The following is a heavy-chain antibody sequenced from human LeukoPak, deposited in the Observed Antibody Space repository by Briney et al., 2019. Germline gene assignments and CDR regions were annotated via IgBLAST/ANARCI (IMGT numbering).Heavy chain of an antibody. J-gene: IGHJ4*02. D-gene: IGHD2-2*01. CDR1: GGSFSGYY. Sequence: SETLSLTCAVYGGSFSGYYWSWIRQPPGKGLEWIGEINHSGSTNYNPSLKSRVTISVDTSKNQFSLKLSSVTAAGTAVYYCARRGLDIVVVPAAIGGYEDGFPFDYWGQGTLVTVSS. V-gene: IGHV4-34*01. CDR2: INHSGST. CDR3: ARRGLDIVVVPAAIGGYEDGFPFDY.